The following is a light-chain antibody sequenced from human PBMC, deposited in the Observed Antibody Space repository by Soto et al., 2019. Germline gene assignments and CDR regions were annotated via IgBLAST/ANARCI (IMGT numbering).Light chain of an antibody. CDR1: QSILSSSDNKNY. V-gene: IGKV4-1*01. CDR3: QQNYETLWT. Sequence: DIVMTQSPDSLAVSLGERATINCKSSQSILSSSDNKNYLNWYQQKPGQPPKLLIYGASTRESGVPDRFSGSGSGTDFTLTISSLQAEDVAVYHCQQNYETLWTFGQGTKVEIK. CDR2: GAS. J-gene: IGKJ1*01.